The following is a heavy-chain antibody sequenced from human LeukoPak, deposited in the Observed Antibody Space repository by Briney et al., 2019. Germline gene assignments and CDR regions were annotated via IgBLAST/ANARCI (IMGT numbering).Heavy chain of an antibody. D-gene: IGHD4-11*01. Sequence: PGGSLRLSCTASGFTFGDYAMSWFRQAPGKGLEWVGFIRSEAYGGTTEYAASVKGRFTISRDDSKSIAYLQMNSLKTEDTAVNYCTSGATLTTVFYYYYGMDVWGQGTTVTVSS. CDR1: GFTFGDYA. J-gene: IGHJ6*02. V-gene: IGHV3-49*03. CDR3: TSGATLTTVFYYYYGMDV. CDR2: IRSEAYGGTT.